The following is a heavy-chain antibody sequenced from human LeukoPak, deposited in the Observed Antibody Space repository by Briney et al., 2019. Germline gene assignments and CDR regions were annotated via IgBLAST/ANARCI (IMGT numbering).Heavy chain of an antibody. V-gene: IGHV3-23*01. J-gene: IGHJ4*02. CDR3: AKDQGDVGGVVTAIDY. CDR2: ISGSGGST. Sequence: PGGSLRLSCAASGFTFSSYAMSWVRQAPGKGLEWVSAISGSGGSTYYADSVKGRFTISRDNSKNTLYLQMNSLRDEDTAVYYCAKDQGDVGGVVTAIDYWGQGTLVTVSS. D-gene: IGHD2-21*02. CDR1: GFTFSSYA.